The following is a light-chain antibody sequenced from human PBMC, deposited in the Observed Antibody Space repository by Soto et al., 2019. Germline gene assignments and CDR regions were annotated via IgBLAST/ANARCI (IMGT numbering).Light chain of an antibody. CDR3: QQSYSTPRT. V-gene: IGKV1-39*01. Sequence: DIQMTQSPSSLYASVGDRVTITCRASQSIRTDLNWYQHKPGKAPDLLIYAASSLQSGVPSRFSGSGSGTDFSLTISSLQREDFPTYYCQQSYSTPRTFGQGTKVEIK. CDR1: QSIRTD. CDR2: AAS. J-gene: IGKJ1*01.